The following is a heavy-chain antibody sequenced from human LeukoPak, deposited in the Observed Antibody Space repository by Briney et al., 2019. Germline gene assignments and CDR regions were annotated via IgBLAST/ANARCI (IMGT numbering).Heavy chain of an antibody. J-gene: IGHJ3*02. CDR1: GFTVSSNY. V-gene: IGHV3-53*01. CDR3: ARDRRYYDSSGYITLGAFDI. D-gene: IGHD3-22*01. CDR2: IYRGGNT. Sequence: GASLRLSCAASGFTVSSNYVSWVRQPPGKGLEWVSVIYRGGNTYYADSVKGRFTISRDNSKNTLYLQMNSLRAEDTAVYYCARDRRYYDSSGYITLGAFDIWGQGTMVTVSS.